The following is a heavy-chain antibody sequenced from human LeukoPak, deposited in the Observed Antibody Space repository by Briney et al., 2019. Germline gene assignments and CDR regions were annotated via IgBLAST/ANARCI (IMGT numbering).Heavy chain of an antibody. CDR2: IYYSGST. J-gene: IGHJ4*02. D-gene: IGHD4-23*01. V-gene: IGHV4-59*08. CDR1: GGSISSYY. Sequence: SETLSLTCTVSGGSISSYYWSWIRQPPGKGLEWIGYIYYSGSTNYNPSLKSRVTISVDTSKNQFSLKLSSVTAADTAVYYCARDYGGNSGVGYWGQGTLVTVSS. CDR3: ARDYGGNSGVGY.